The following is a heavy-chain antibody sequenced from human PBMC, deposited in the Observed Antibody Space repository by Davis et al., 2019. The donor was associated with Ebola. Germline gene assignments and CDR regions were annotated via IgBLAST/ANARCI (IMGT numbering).Heavy chain of an antibody. J-gene: IGHJ3*02. V-gene: IGHV3-30*18. CDR1: GFTFSSYA. D-gene: IGHD2-2*01. CDR2: ISYDGSNK. Sequence: GESLKISCAASGFTFSSYAMHWVRQAPGKGLEWVAVISYDGSNKYYADSVKGRFTISRDNSKNTLYLQMNSLRAEDTAVYYCAKISTESAFDIWGQGTMVTVSS. CDR3: AKISTESAFDI.